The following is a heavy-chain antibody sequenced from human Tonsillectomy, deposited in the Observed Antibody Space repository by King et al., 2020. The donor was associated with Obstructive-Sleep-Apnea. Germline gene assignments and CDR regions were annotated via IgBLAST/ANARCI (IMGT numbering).Heavy chain of an antibody. V-gene: IGHV3-30*02. CDR1: GFTFSSYG. J-gene: IGHJ4*02. CDR2: IRYDGSNK. Sequence: VQLVESGGGVVQPGGSLRLSCAASGFTFSSYGMHWVRQAPGKGLEWVAFIRYDGSNKYYADSAKGRFTISRDNSKNTLYLQMNSLRAEDTAMYYCEGVGPTQDYWGQGTRVTVSS. CDR3: EGVGPTQDY. D-gene: IGHD1-26*01.